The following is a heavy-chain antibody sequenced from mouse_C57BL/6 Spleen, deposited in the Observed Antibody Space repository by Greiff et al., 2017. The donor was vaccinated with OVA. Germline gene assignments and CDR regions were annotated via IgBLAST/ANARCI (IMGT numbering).Heavy chain of an antibody. CDR2: IDPSDSYT. CDR1: GYTFTSYW. J-gene: IGHJ1*03. Sequence: QVQLQQPGAELVMPGASVKLSCKASGYTFTSYWMHWVKQRPGQGLEWIGEIDPSDSYTNYNQKFKGKSTLTVDKSSSTSYMQLSRLTSEDSAVYYCARGGSDFDVWGTGTTVTVSA. CDR3: ARGGSDFDV. V-gene: IGHV1-69*01.